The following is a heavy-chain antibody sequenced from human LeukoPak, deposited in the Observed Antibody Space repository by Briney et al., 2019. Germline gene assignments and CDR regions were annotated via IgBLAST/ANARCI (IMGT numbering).Heavy chain of an antibody. V-gene: IGHV1-3*01. CDR2: INAGNGNT. CDR1: GYTFTSYA. CDR3: ARDPGRFFPSSTIDY. Sequence: ASVTVSCKASGYTFTSYAMHWVRQAPGQRLEWMGWINAGNGNTKYSQKFQGRVTITRDTSASTAYMELSSLRSEDTAVYYCARDPGRFFPSSTIDYWGQGTLVTVSS. J-gene: IGHJ4*02. D-gene: IGHD6-13*01.